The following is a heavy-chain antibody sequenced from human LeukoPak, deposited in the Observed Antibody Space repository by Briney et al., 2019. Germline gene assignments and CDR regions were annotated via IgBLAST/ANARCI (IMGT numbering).Heavy chain of an antibody. CDR1: GYTFTAYY. CDR3: ARAEAIDY. CDR2: INPNSGGT. D-gene: IGHD5-12*01. Sequence: ASVKVSCKASGYTFTAYYMHWVRQAPGQGLEWVGWINPNSGGTKYAQKFQGRVTMTRDTSISTAYMELSSLRLDDTAVYYCARAEAIDYWGQGTLVTVSS. V-gene: IGHV1-2*02. J-gene: IGHJ4*02.